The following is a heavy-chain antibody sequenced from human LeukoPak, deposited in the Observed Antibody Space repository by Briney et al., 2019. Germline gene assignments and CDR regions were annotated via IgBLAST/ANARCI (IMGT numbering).Heavy chain of an antibody. J-gene: IGHJ3*02. CDR1: GFTFSSYG. D-gene: IGHD1-26*01. CDR3: AYMGALGAFDI. CDR2: IWYDGSNK. V-gene: IGHV3-33*01. Sequence: HPGRSLRLSCAASGFTFSSYGMRWVRQAPGKGLEWVAVIWYDGSNKYYADSVKGRFTISRDNSKNTLYLQMNSLRAEDTAVYYCAYMGALGAFDIWGQGTMVTVSS.